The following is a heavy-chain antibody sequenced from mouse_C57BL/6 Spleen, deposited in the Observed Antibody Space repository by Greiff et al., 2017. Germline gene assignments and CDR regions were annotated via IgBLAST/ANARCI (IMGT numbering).Heavy chain of an antibody. D-gene: IGHD3-2*02. V-gene: IGHV1-19*01. J-gene: IGHJ3*01. CDR1: GYTFTDYY. CDR3: ARGSSSGLPGFFAY. CDR2: INPYNGGT. Sequence: VQLQESGPVLVKPGASVKMSCKASGYTFTDYYMNWVKQSHGKSLEWIGVINPYNGGTSYNQKFKGKATLTVDKSSSTAYMELNSLTPEDSAVYYCARGSSSGLPGFFAYWGQGTLVTVSA.